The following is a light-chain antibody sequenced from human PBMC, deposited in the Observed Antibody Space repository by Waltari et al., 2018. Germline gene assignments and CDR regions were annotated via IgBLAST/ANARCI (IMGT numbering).Light chain of an antibody. CDR2: DDR. V-gene: IGLV3-21*02. CDR3: QVWHTMSDHAV. CDR1: TIGSQS. J-gene: IGLJ2*01. Sequence: SYVLTQPPSVSVAPGQTATITCGGNTIGSQSVHWYPQQPGRAPVLVVYDDRDRPSGIPDRFSGSNSGNTATLSISRVDAGDEAHYYCQVWHTMSDHAVFGEGTKLTVL.